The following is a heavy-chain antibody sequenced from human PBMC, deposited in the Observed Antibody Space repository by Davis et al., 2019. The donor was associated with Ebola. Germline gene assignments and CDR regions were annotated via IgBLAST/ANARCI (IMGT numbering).Heavy chain of an antibody. CDR1: GYSFTSNW. D-gene: IGHD5-12*01. V-gene: IGHV5-51*01. J-gene: IGHJ4*02. CDR3: ARHRPMSLGYRYFDF. Sequence: GGSLRLSCKGSGYSFTSNWIAWARQMPGKGLEWMGIIFPGDSDTRYSPSFQGQVSISVDKSISMAYLQWSSLKASDTAMYYCARHRPMSLGYRYFDFWGQGTLVTVSS. CDR2: IFPGDSDT.